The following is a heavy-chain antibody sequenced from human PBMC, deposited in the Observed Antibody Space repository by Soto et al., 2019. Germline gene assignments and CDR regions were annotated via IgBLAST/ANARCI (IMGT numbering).Heavy chain of an antibody. CDR1: GYSFTSYW. D-gene: IGHD1-26*01. J-gene: IGHJ5*02. CDR3: ARQSGIVGATGGWFDP. Sequence: VESLKISCKGSGYSFTSYWICCFRQMPVKGLEWMGIIYPGDSDTRYSPSFQGQVTISADKSISTAYLQWSSLKASDTAMYYCARQSGIVGATGGWFDPWGQGTLVTVSS. CDR2: IYPGDSDT. V-gene: IGHV5-51*01.